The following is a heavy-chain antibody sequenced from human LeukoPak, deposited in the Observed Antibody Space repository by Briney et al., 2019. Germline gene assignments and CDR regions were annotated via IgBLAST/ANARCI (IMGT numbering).Heavy chain of an antibody. Sequence: AGGSLRLSCAASGFTFSSYSMNWVRQAPGKGLEWVSSISSSSSYIYYADSVKGRFTISRGNAKNSLYLQMNSLRAEDTAVYYCAAGGYSSSWLDYWGQGTLVTVSS. CDR3: AAGGYSSSWLDY. CDR2: ISSSSSYI. J-gene: IGHJ4*02. CDR1: GFTFSSYS. V-gene: IGHV3-21*01. D-gene: IGHD6-13*01.